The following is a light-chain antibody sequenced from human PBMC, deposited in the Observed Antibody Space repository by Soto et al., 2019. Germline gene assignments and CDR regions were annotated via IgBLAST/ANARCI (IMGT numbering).Light chain of an antibody. Sequence: EIVLTQSPGTLSLSPGERATLSCRARQSVRNNYLAWYQQRPGQAPRLLIYAASSRATGIPDRFSGSGSGTDFTLTISILEPEDFAVYYCQQYGTSPRTFGQGTKVEIK. CDR2: AAS. J-gene: IGKJ1*01. CDR1: QSVRNNY. V-gene: IGKV3-20*01. CDR3: QQYGTSPRT.